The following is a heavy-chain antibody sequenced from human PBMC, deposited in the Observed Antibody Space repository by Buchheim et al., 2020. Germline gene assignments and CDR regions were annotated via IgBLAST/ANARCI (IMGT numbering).Heavy chain of an antibody. J-gene: IGHJ6*02. Sequence: QVQLVQSGAEVKKPGASVKVSCKASGYTFTSYDINWVRQATGQGLEWMGWMNPNSGNTGYAQKFQGRVTMTRNTYISTAYMELSSLRSEDTAVYYCARDGISGYCSGGSCYGEVGMDVWGQGTT. CDR2: MNPNSGNT. D-gene: IGHD2-15*01. CDR3: ARDGISGYCSGGSCYGEVGMDV. CDR1: GYTFTSYD. V-gene: IGHV1-8*01.